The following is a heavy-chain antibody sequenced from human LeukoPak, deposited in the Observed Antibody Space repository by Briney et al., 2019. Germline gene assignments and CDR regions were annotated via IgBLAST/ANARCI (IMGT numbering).Heavy chain of an antibody. CDR3: ARGYSSSWYKDY. D-gene: IGHD6-13*01. CDR1: GFTFSSYS. Sequence: GGSLRLSCAASGFTFSSYSMNWVRQAPGKGLEWVSSISSSSSYIYYADSVKGRFTISRDNAKNSLYLQMNSQRAEDTAVYYCARGYSSSWYKDYWGQGALVTVSS. J-gene: IGHJ4*02. V-gene: IGHV3-21*01. CDR2: ISSSSSYI.